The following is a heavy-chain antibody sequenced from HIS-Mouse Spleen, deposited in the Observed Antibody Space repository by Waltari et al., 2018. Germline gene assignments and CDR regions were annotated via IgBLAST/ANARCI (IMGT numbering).Heavy chain of an antibody. Sequence: QLQLQESGPGLVKPSETLSLTCTVSGCSISSSSYYWGWIRQPPGKGLEWIGSIHYSGGTSDNPALKSRVTISVDTSKNQFSLKLSSVTAADTAVYYCAREIPYSSSWYDWYFDLWGRGTLVTVSS. CDR2: IHYSGGT. J-gene: IGHJ2*01. V-gene: IGHV4-39*07. CDR1: GCSISSSSYY. CDR3: AREIPYSSSWYDWYFDL. D-gene: IGHD6-13*01.